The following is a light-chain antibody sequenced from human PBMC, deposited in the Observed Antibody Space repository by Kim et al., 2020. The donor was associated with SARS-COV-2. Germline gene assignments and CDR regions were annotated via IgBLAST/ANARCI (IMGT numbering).Light chain of an antibody. CDR1: SSDVGGHNY. CDR2: DVT. Sequence: QSALTRPASVSGSPGQSITISCTGISSDVGGHNYVSWYQQHPGKAPKLMIYDVTNRPSGVSNRFSGSKSGNTASLTISGLQAEDEADYYRSSYTISSTLVFGGGTQLTVL. V-gene: IGLV2-14*03. CDR3: SSYTISSTLV. J-gene: IGLJ3*02.